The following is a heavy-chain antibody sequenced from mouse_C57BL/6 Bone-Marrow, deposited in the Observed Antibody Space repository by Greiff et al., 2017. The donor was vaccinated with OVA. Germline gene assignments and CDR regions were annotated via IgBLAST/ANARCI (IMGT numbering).Heavy chain of an antibody. V-gene: IGHV14-3*01. CDR2: IDPANDNT. Sequence: EVQRVESVAELVRPGASVKLSCTASGFNIKNTYMHWVKQRPEQGLEWIGRIDPANDNTKYAPKFQGKATMTADTSSNTAYLQLSSLSSEDTAVYCGASGNFGSSFYAMDYWGQGTSVTVSS. J-gene: IGHJ4*01. CDR3: ASGNFGSSFYAMDY. D-gene: IGHD1-1*01. CDR1: GFNIKNTY.